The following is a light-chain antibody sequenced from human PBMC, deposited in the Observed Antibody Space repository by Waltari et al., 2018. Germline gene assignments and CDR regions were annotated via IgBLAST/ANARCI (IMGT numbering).Light chain of an antibody. CDR1: QSVFNY. CDR2: DTS. V-gene: IGKV3-11*01. Sequence: EIVLTQSPATLSLSAGERATLSCRASQSVFNYLALYQQKPGQAPRLLIYDTSKSATVIPARFSGSGSGTDFTLTISNLEAEDFALYFCQQGSVLPLTFGGGTKVDIK. CDR3: QQGSVLPLT. J-gene: IGKJ4*01.